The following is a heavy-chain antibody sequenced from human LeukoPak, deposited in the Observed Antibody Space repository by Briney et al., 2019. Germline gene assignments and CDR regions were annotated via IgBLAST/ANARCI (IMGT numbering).Heavy chain of an antibody. Sequence: GASVKVSCKASGGTFSSYAISWVRQAPGQGLEWMGGIIPIFGTANYAQKFQGRVTITADESTSTAYMELSSLRSEDTAVYYCARVGAMVRGVIMGFYYMDVWGKGTAVTISS. D-gene: IGHD3-10*01. V-gene: IGHV1-69*13. CDR1: GGTFSSYA. J-gene: IGHJ6*03. CDR3: ARVGAMVRGVIMGFYYMDV. CDR2: IIPIFGTA.